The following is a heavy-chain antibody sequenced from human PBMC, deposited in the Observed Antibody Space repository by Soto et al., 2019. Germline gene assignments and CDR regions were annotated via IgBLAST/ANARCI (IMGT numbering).Heavy chain of an antibody. D-gene: IGHD4-17*01. Sequence: SHTLSLTCAISGDSVSSNRAAWHWIMQSPSIGVEWLGRTYYRSKWYNDYAVSVKSRITINPDTAKNQFSLRLSSVTTADTALYYCARTTAVPNTLRSRYFFDYWGQGTLVTVSS. CDR3: ARTTAVPNTLRSRYFFDY. CDR1: GDSVSSNRAA. V-gene: IGHV6-1*01. CDR2: TYYRSKWYN. J-gene: IGHJ4*02.